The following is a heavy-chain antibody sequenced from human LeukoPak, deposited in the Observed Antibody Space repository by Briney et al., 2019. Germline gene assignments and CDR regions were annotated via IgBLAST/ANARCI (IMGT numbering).Heavy chain of an antibody. CDR3: ARAGYSSGWTHLNWFDP. CDR1: GGSISSYY. Sequence: SETLSLTCTVSGGSISSYYWSWIRQPAGKGLEWIGRIYTSGSTNYNPSLKSRVTMSVDTSKNQFSLKLSSVTAADTAVYYCARAGYSSGWTHLNWFDPWGQGTLVTVSS. V-gene: IGHV4-4*07. J-gene: IGHJ5*02. CDR2: IYTSGST. D-gene: IGHD6-19*01.